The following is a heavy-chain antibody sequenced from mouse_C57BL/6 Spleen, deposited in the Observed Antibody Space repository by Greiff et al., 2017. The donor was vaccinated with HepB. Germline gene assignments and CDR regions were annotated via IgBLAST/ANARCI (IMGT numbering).Heavy chain of an antibody. Sequence: EVMLVESGGGLVKPGGSLKLSCAASGFTFSDYGMHWVRQAPEKGLEWVAYISSGSSTIYYADTVKGRFTISRDNAKHTLFLQMTSLRSEDTAVYYCASHYYRGAMDYWGQGTSVTVSS. D-gene: IGHD2-12*01. V-gene: IGHV5-17*01. CDR3: ASHYYRGAMDY. CDR2: ISSGSSTI. CDR1: GFTFSDYG. J-gene: IGHJ4*01.